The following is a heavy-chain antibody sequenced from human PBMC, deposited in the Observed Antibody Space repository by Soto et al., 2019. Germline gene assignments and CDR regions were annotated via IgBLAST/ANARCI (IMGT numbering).Heavy chain of an antibody. CDR2: ISGSGGST. Sequence: GGSLRLSCAASGFTFSSYAMSWVRQAPGKGLEWVSAISGSGGSTYYTDSVKGRFTISRDNSKNTVYLQMNSLRAEDTAVYFCAKPPGFNNVVPAYFDYWGGGTRVTVSS. V-gene: IGHV3-23*01. CDR3: AKPPGFNNVVPAYFDY. D-gene: IGHD2-15*01. CDR1: GFTFSSYA. J-gene: IGHJ4*02.